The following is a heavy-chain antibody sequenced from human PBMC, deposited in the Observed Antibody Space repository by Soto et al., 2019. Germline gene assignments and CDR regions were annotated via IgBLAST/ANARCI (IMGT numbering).Heavy chain of an antibody. CDR3: AKRSSSSTFDY. J-gene: IGHJ4*02. V-gene: IGHV3-23*01. CDR2: ISVSDDST. CDR1: GFTFSSYA. D-gene: IGHD6-6*01. Sequence: EVQLLESGGGLVQPGASLRLSCAASGFTFSSYAMSWVRQAPGKGLEWVSVISVSDDSTYYADSVKGRFTISRDNSKNTPYLQLNSLRAEDAAVYYCAKRSSSSTFDYWGQGTLVTVSS.